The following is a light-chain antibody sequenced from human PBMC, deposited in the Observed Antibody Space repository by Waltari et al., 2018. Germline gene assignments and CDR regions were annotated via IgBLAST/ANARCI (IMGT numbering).Light chain of an antibody. V-gene: IGLV2-23*02. J-gene: IGLJ3*02. CDR3: SSHTSDLSWL. CDR2: EVN. Sequence: WDQQNPGEVPILMIYEVNKRPSGVADRFSGSKSGNTATLTISGLQAEDEADYYCSSHTSDLSWLFGGGTKVTVL.